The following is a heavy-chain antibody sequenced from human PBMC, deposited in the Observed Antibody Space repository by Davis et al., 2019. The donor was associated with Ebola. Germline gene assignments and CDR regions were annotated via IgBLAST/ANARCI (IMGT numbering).Heavy chain of an antibody. J-gene: IGHJ6*03. CDR1: GFMFSDYF. V-gene: IGHV3-48*01. Sequence: PGGSLRLSCAASGFMFSDYFMNWVRQAPGKDLEWVSYISGGSTTIYFADSVKGRFTVSRDNSMNTVYVQMYSLRADDTAVYYCAKGGFYLYMDVWGKGTTVTVSS. D-gene: IGHD3-16*02. CDR2: ISGGSTTI. CDR3: AKGGFYLYMDV.